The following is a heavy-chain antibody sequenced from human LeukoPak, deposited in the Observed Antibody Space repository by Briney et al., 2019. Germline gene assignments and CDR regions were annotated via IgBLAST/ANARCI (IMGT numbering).Heavy chain of an antibody. D-gene: IGHD3-10*01. V-gene: IGHV4-39*01. CDR3: ASQSSHGVDAYDI. J-gene: IGHJ3*02. CDR1: GFTFSSYW. CDR2: IYYSGST. Sequence: GSLRLSCAASGFTFSSYWMHWVRQPPGKGLEWIGSIYYSGSTYYNPSLKSRVTISVDTSKNQFSLKPSSVTAADTAVYYCASQSSHGVDAYDIWGQGTMVTVSS.